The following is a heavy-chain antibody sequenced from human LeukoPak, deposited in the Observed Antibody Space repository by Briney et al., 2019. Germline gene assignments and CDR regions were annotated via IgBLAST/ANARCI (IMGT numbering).Heavy chain of an antibody. V-gene: IGHV3-33*01. CDR2: IWYDGSNK. Sequence: GGSLRLSCAASGFTFSSYGMHWVRQAPGKGLEWVAVIWYDGSNKYYADSVKGRCTISRDNSKNTLYLQMNSLRAEDTAVYYCATGYCSSTSCPPFDYWGQGTLVTVSS. J-gene: IGHJ4*02. CDR1: GFTFSSYG. CDR3: ATGYCSSTSCPPFDY. D-gene: IGHD2-2*01.